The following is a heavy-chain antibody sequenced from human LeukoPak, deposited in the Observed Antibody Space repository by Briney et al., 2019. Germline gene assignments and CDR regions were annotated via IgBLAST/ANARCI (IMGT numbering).Heavy chain of an antibody. CDR2: IIHILGIA. J-gene: IGHJ5*02. Sequence: SVKVSCKASGGTFSSYTISWVRQAPGQGLEWMGRIIHILGIANYAQKFQGRVTITADKSTSTAYMELSSLRSEDTAVYYCARGEGWNYVSWFDPWGQGTLVTVSS. V-gene: IGHV1-69*02. CDR1: GGTFSSYT. CDR3: ARGEGWNYVSWFDP. D-gene: IGHD1-7*01.